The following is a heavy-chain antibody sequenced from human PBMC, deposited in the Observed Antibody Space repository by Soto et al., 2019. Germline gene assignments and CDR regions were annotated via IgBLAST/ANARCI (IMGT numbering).Heavy chain of an antibody. V-gene: IGHV4-34*01. CDR1: GGSFSGYY. CDR3: ARAAYVWGSYRPYYFDY. CDR2: INHSGST. Sequence: PSETLSLTCAVYGGSFSGYYWSWIRQPPGKGLEWIGEINHSGSTNYNPSLKSRVTISVDTSKNQFSLKLSSVTAADTAVYYCARAAYVWGSYRPYYFDYWGQGTLVTVSS. J-gene: IGHJ4*02. D-gene: IGHD3-16*02.